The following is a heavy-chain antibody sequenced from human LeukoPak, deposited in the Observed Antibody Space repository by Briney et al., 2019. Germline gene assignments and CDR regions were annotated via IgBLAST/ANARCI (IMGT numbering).Heavy chain of an antibody. CDR2: IYYSGST. Sequence: SETLSLTCIVSGGSISSYYWSWIRQPPGKGLEWIGYIYYSGSTNYNPSLKSRVTISVDTSKNQFSLKLSSVTAADTAVYYCARGSRDYDILTGYYSHYFDYWGQGTLVTVSS. D-gene: IGHD3-9*01. CDR1: GGSISSYY. CDR3: ARGSRDYDILTGYYSHYFDY. V-gene: IGHV4-59*12. J-gene: IGHJ4*02.